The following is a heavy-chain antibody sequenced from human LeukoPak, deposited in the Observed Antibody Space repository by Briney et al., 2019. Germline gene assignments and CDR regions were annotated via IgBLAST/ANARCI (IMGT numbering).Heavy chain of an antibody. CDR1: GYTFTGYY. D-gene: IGHD3-22*01. Sequence: GASVKVSCKASGYTFTGYYMHWVRQAPGQGPEWMGWINPNSGGTNYAQKFQGRVTMTRDTSISTAYMELSRLRSDDTAVYYCARELGDSSGYREQDYWGQGTLVTVSS. V-gene: IGHV1-2*02. CDR2: INPNSGGT. J-gene: IGHJ4*02. CDR3: ARELGDSSGYREQDY.